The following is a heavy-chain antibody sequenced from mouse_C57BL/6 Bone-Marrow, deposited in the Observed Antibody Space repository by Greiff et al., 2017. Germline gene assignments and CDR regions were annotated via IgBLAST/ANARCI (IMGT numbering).Heavy chain of an antibody. Sequence: QVQLQQPGAELVKPGASVTLSCKASGYTFTSYWMHWVKQRPGQGLEWIGRIHPSDSDTNYNQKFKGKATFTVDKSSSTAYMQLNSLTSEDSAVYYCARGCDGSRKGLAFGGRGTRVTVSA. CDR3: ARGCDGSRKGLAF. CDR1: GYTFTSYW. V-gene: IGHV1-74*01. J-gene: IGHJ3*01. CDR2: IHPSDSDT. D-gene: IGHD1-1*01.